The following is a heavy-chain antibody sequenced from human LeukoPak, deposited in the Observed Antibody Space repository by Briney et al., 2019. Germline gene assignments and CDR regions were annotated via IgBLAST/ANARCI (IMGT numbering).Heavy chain of an antibody. CDR2: INQDGSEK. CDR1: GFVFTNYW. V-gene: IGHV3-7*01. CDR3: ANAPLGGLSGWYPADNSDAFDI. Sequence: GGSLRLSCAASGFVFTNYWMSWIRQAPGKGLEWVANINQDGSEKHYVDSVKGRFTISRDNSKNTLYLQMNSLRAEDTAVYYCANAPLGGLSGWYPADNSDAFDIWGQGTMVTVSS. D-gene: IGHD6-19*01. J-gene: IGHJ3*02.